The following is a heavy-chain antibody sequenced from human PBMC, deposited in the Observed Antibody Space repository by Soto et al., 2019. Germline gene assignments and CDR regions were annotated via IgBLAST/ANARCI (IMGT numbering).Heavy chain of an antibody. Sequence: QITLKESGPTLVRPAQTLTLTCDFSGFSLSTYHMGVAWIRQPPGKALEWLALLYWDDDKRYSPSLKDRLAISKDNSNNQVVLTITNIDPGDSATYFCAHAGDYDLLTFDHWGPGTLVTVSS. CDR2: LYWDDDK. CDR3: AHAGDYDLLTFDH. D-gene: IGHD4-17*01. CDR1: GFSLSTYHMG. V-gene: IGHV2-5*02. J-gene: IGHJ4*01.